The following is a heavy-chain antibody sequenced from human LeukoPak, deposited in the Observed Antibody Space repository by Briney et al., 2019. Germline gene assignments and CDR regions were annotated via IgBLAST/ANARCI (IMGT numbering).Heavy chain of an antibody. CDR3: AKDIGLYYYDSSGPNYFDY. V-gene: IGHV3-9*01. Sequence: SGGSLRLSCAASGFTFDDYAMHWVRQAPGKGLEWVSGISWNSGSIGYADSVKGRFTISRDNAKNSLYLQMNSLRAEDTALYYCAKDIGLYYYDSSGPNYFDYWGQGTLVTVSS. CDR1: GFTFDDYA. J-gene: IGHJ4*02. CDR2: ISWNSGSI. D-gene: IGHD3-22*01.